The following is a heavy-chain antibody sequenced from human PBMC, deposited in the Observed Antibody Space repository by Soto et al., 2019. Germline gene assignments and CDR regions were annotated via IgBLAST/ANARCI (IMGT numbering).Heavy chain of an antibody. V-gene: IGHV4-28*03. J-gene: IGHJ4*02. Sequence: SETLSLTCAVSGYSISSSNWWGWIRQPPGKGLEWIGYIYYSGTTYYNPSLKSRVTMSVDTSKNQFSLKLTSVTAVDTAVYYCARDKITGLFDYWGQGTLVTVS. CDR2: IYYSGTT. D-gene: IGHD2-8*02. CDR1: GYSISSSNW. CDR3: ARDKITGLFDY.